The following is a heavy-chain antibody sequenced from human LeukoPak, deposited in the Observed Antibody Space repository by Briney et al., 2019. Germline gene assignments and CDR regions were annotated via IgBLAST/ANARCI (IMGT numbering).Heavy chain of an antibody. Sequence: ASVTVSCKASGYTFTSYAMHWVRQAPGQRLEWMGWINAGNGNTKYSQKFQGRVTITRDTSASTAYMELSSLRSEDTAVYYCAREMISMGRFGLDYWGQGTLVTVSS. CDR2: INAGNGNT. CDR3: AREMISMGRFGLDY. J-gene: IGHJ4*02. V-gene: IGHV1-3*01. D-gene: IGHD3-10*01. CDR1: GYTFTSYA.